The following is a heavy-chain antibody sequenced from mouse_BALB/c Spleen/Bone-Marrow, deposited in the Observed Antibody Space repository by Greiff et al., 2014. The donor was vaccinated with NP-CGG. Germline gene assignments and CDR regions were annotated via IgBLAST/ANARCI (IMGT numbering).Heavy chain of an antibody. J-gene: IGHJ2*01. Sequence: VHLVESGAGLVKSGASVKLSCKASGYTFTEFIIHWVKQRSGQGLEWIGWFYPGSDSIKYNEKFKDKATLTADISSSTVYMELSRLTSEDSAVYFCARHLYYFDYWGQGTTLTVSS. CDR2: FYPGSDSI. CDR3: ARHLYYFDY. CDR1: GYTFTEFI. V-gene: IGHV1-62-2*01.